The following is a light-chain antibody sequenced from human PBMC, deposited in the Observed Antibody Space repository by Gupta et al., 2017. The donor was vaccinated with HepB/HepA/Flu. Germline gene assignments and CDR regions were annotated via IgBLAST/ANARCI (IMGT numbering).Light chain of an antibody. J-gene: IGLJ1*01. CDR1: SSDVGGYNY. CDR2: DVS. Sequence: QSALTQPASVSGSPGQSITISCTGTSSDVGGYNYVSWYQQHPGKAPKLMIYDVSNRPSGVSNRFSGSKSGNTASLTISGLQAEDEAEYYCSSYTSSSTLFGTGTKVTV. CDR3: SSYTSSSTL. V-gene: IGLV2-14*03.